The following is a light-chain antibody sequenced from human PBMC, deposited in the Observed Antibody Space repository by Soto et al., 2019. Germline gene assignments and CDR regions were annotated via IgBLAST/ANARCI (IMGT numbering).Light chain of an antibody. J-gene: IGKJ2*01. CDR1: QSLSNTF. V-gene: IGKV3-20*01. Sequence: EIVLTQSPGTLSLSPGERAALSCRASQSLSNTFLAWYQQKPGQAPRLLIYGASIRATGIPDRFSGSGSGTNFTLTVSRLAPEDFAVYYCQHYRTSLPFGQGTKLEIK. CDR2: GAS. CDR3: QHYRTSLP.